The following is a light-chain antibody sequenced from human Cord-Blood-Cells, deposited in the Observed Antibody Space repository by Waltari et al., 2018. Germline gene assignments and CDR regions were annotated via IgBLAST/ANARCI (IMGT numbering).Light chain of an antibody. J-gene: IGKJ1*01. CDR2: AAS. V-gene: IGKV1-8*01. Sequence: AIRMTQSPSSFSASTGDRLTTTCRASQGISIYLAWYQQKPGKAPKLLIYAASTLQSGVPSRFSGSGSGTDFTLTISCLQSEDFATYYCQQYYSYPQTFGQGTKVEIK. CDR1: QGISIY. CDR3: QQYYSYPQT.